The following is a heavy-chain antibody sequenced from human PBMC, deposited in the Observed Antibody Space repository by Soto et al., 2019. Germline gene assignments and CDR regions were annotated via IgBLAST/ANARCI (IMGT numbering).Heavy chain of an antibody. J-gene: IGHJ6*02. V-gene: IGHV1-3*01. CDR2: INAGNGNT. CDR3: ARARVFGMDV. Sequence: QVQLVQSGAEVQKPGASVKVSCKASGYTFTISAMHLVRQAPGQRLEWMGWINAGNGNTKYSQKFQGRVTITRDTSASTTYMELSILRSEDTAVYYCARARVFGMDVWGQGTTVTLSS. CDR1: GYTFTISA.